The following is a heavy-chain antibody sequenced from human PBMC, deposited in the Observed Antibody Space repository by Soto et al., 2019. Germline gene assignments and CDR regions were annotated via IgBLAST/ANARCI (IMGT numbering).Heavy chain of an antibody. CDR2: IKSKTDGGTT. Sequence: EVQLVESGGGLVKPGGSLRLSCAASGFTFSNAWMSWVRQAPGKGLEWVGRIKSKTDGGTTDYAAPVKGRFTISRDDSKNTLYLQMNSLKTEDTAVYYCTTEDSTVLRYVDWLPFDYWGQGTLVTVSS. J-gene: IGHJ4*02. V-gene: IGHV3-15*01. CDR3: TTEDSTVLRYVDWLPFDY. D-gene: IGHD3-9*01. CDR1: GFTFSNAW.